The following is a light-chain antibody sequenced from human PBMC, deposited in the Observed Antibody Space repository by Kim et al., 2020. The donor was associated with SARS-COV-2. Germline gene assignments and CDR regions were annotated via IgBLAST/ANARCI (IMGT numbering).Light chain of an antibody. J-gene: IGLJ3*02. Sequence: GRKVTISCSGSTSNIGSYLVSWYQQRPGTAPKLLIYDNNKRPSGIPDRFSGSKSATSATLDITGLQTGDEADYYCATWDSRLSAWVFGGGTQLTVL. CDR2: DNN. CDR1: TSNIGSYL. CDR3: ATWDSRLSAWV. V-gene: IGLV1-51*01.